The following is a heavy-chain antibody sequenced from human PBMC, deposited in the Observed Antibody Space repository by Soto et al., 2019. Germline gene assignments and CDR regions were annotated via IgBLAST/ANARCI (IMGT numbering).Heavy chain of an antibody. J-gene: IGHJ5*02. CDR2: ISYSGST. Sequence: QLQLQESGPGLVKPSETLSLTCAVSGGSISSSTYYWGWIRQPPGKGLEWIASISYSGSTDYNPSLRSRGTISVDTSKNQFSLKLSSVTAADTAVYYCARNGGYCTDGVCPDWFDPWGQGTLVTVSS. CDR3: ARNGGYCTDGVCPDWFDP. D-gene: IGHD2-8*01. CDR1: GGSISSSTYY. V-gene: IGHV4-39*01.